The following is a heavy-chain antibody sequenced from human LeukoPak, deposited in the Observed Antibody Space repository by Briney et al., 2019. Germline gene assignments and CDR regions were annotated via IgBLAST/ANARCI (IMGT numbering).Heavy chain of an antibody. CDR3: ARGIVVVAATLDWFDP. D-gene: IGHD2-15*01. CDR2: IYYSGST. J-gene: IGHJ5*02. V-gene: IGHV4-31*03. Sequence: ASETLSLTCTVSGGSISSGGYYWSWIRQHPGKGLEWIGYIYYSGSTYYNPSLKSRVTISVDTSKNQFSLKLSSVTAADTAVYYCARGIVVVAATLDWFDPWGQGTLVTVSS. CDR1: GGSISSGGYY.